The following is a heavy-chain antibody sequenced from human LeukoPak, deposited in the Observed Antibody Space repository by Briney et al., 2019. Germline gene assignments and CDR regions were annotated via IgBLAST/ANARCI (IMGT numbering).Heavy chain of an antibody. CDR2: ISASGGTT. V-gene: IGHV3-23*01. CDR3: AKTRGYCSGGSCYQDY. J-gene: IGHJ4*02. Sequence: GGSLRLSCAASGFTFSTYAMSWVRQAPGKGLEWVSGISASGGTTYYADSVKGRFTISRDNSKNTLYLQMSSLRAEDTAVYYCAKTRGYCSGGSCYQDYWGQGTLVTVSS. D-gene: IGHD2-15*01. CDR1: GFTFSTYA.